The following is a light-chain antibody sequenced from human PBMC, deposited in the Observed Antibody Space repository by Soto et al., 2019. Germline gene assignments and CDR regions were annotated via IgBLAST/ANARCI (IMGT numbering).Light chain of an antibody. J-gene: IGLJ2*01. V-gene: IGLV2-11*01. CDR1: SNYIGPYNY. CDR3: CSYADTYVE. CDR2: DVD. Sequence: QSALTQPRSVSGSPGQSVAISCTGISNYIGPYNYVSWYQQHPGKAPKLIIYDVDKLPSGVPYRFSGYKSGDTASLTISGLQPDDEADYYCCSYADTYVELGGGTKLTVL.